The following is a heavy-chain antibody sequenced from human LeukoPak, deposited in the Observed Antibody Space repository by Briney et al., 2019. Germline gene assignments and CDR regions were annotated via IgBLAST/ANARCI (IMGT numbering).Heavy chain of an antibody. Sequence: PSETLSLTCTVSGGSISSYYWSWIRQPPGKELEWIGYIYYSGSTSYNPSLNSRVTISVDTSKNQFTLKLSSVTAADTAVYYCARGANSGYDRGPFDYWGQGTLVTVSS. CDR3: ARGANSGYDRGPFDY. V-gene: IGHV4-59*01. D-gene: IGHD5-12*01. J-gene: IGHJ4*02. CDR2: IYYSGST. CDR1: GGSISSYY.